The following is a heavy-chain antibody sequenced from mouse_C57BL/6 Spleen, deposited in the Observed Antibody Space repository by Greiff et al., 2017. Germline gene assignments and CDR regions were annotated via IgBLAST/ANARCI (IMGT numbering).Heavy chain of an antibody. CDR2: IYPGDGDT. V-gene: IGHV1-80*01. D-gene: IGHD1-1*01. J-gene: IGHJ4*01. CDR3: ARTAVVESKDH. Sequence: QVQLQQSGAELVKPGASVKISCKASGYAFSSYWMNWVKQRPGKGLEWIGQIYPGDGDTNYNGKFKGKATLTADKSSSTAYMQLSSLTSEDSAVYFGARTAVVESKDHWGQRTSVTGSS. CDR1: GYAFSSYW.